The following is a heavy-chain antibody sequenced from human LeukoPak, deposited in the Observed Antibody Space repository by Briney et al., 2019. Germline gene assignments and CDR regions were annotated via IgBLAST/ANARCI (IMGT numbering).Heavy chain of an antibody. Sequence: GGSLRLSCAASRFTFKSYGMHWVRQAPGKGLEWVAVIWYDGNNKFYADSVKGRFTISRDNSKNTLYLQMNSLRAEDTAVYYCVRDRENSYFEYWGQGTPVTVSS. J-gene: IGHJ4*02. CDR1: RFTFKSYG. D-gene: IGHD4-23*01. V-gene: IGHV3-33*01. CDR2: IWYDGNNK. CDR3: VRDRENSYFEY.